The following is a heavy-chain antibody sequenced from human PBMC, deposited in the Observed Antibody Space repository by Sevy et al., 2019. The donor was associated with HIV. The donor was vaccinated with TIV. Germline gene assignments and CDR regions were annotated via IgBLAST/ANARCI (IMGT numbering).Heavy chain of an antibody. D-gene: IGHD3-22*01. CDR3: ATTKDYYDSSGSPFDY. CDR1: GYTLTQLS. V-gene: IGHV1-24*01. Sequence: ASVKVSCKVSGYTLTQLSVHWVRQAPGKGLEWMGSFDPEYGETIYAQNFQGRVTMTEDTSTDTAYMDLRSLRSEDTAVYYCATTKDYYDSSGSPFDYWGQGTLVTVSS. CDR2: FDPEYGET. J-gene: IGHJ4*02.